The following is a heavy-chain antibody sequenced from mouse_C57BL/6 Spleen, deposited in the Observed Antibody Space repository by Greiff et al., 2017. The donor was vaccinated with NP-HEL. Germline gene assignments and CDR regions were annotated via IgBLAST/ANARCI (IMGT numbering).Heavy chain of an antibody. V-gene: IGHV1-64*01. Sequence: QLQQPGAELVKPGASVKLSCKASGYTFTSYWMHWVKQRPGQGLEWIGMIHPNSGSTNYNEKFKSKATLTVDKSSSTAYMQLSSLTSEDSAVYYCARYYGNSHFDYWGQGTTLTVSS. CDR1: GYTFTSYW. CDR2: IHPNSGST. J-gene: IGHJ2*01. D-gene: IGHD2-1*01. CDR3: ARYYGNSHFDY.